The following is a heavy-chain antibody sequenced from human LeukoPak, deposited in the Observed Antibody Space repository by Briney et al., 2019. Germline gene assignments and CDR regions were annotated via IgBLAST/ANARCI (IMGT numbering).Heavy chain of an antibody. CDR3: ARGQIDYSSLNLKDHYYYYYGMDV. V-gene: IGHV4-34*01. J-gene: IGHJ6*04. D-gene: IGHD3-16*01. CDR2: INHSGST. Sequence: SETLSLTCAVYGGSFSGYYWSWIRQPPGKGLEWIGEINHSGSTNYNPSLKSRVTISVDTSKNQFSLKPSSVTAAGTAVYYCARGQIDYSSLNLKDHYYYYYGMDVWGKGTTVTVSS. CDR1: GGSFSGYY.